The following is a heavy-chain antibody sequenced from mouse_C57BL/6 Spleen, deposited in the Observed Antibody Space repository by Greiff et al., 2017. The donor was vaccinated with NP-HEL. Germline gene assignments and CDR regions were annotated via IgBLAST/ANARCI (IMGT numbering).Heavy chain of an antibody. V-gene: IGHV1-62-2*01. D-gene: IGHD2-10*02. J-gene: IGHJ3*01. Sequence: VQLQQSGAELVKPGASVKLSCKASGYTFTEYTIHWVKQRSGLGLEWIGWFYPGSGSIKYNEKFKDKATLTADKSSSTVYMELSRLTSEVSAVYFCAGGYGNYDLAWFAYWGQGTLVTVSA. CDR2: FYPGSGSI. CDR1: GYTFTEYT. CDR3: AGGYGNYDLAWFAY.